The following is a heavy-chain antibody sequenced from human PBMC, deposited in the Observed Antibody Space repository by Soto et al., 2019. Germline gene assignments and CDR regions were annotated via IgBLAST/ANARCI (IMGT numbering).Heavy chain of an antibody. D-gene: IGHD2-8*01. CDR2: IYPGDSDT. CDR3: ARQGSNGAYYYYGMDV. J-gene: IGHJ6*02. Sequence: GESLKISCNGAGYMFSSYWIAWVRQMPGKGLEWMGIIYPGDSDTIYSPSFQGQVTMSVDKSNSTAYLQWSSLKASDTAMYYCARQGSNGAYYYYGMDVWGQGTTVTVSS. CDR1: GYMFSSYW. V-gene: IGHV5-51*01.